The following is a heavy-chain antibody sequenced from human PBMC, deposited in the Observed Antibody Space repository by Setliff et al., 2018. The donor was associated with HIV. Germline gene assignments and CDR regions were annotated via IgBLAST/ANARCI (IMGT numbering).Heavy chain of an antibody. D-gene: IGHD1-1*01. CDR3: AREPTGTLQNY. J-gene: IGHJ4*02. CDR2: TIPIFGTT. V-gene: IGHV1-69*13. Sequence: GASVKVSCKASGGTFSSYAISWVRQAPGQGLEWMGGTIPIFGTTNYAQKFQGRVTITADESTSTAYMELSSLRSEDTAVYYCAREPTGTLQNYWGQGTLVTVSS. CDR1: GGTFSSYA.